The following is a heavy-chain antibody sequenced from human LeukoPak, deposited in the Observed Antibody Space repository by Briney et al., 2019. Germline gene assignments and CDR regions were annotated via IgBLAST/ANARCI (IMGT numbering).Heavy chain of an antibody. Sequence: GESLKISCKGSGYSFTSYWIGWVRQMPGKGLEWTGIIYPGDSDTRYSPSFQGQVTISADKSISTAYLQWSSLKASDTAMYYCARRDTAMVKGYYYYYMDVWGKGTTVTVSS. V-gene: IGHV5-51*01. D-gene: IGHD5-18*01. J-gene: IGHJ6*03. CDR1: GYSFTSYW. CDR3: ARRDTAMVKGYYYYYMDV. CDR2: IYPGDSDT.